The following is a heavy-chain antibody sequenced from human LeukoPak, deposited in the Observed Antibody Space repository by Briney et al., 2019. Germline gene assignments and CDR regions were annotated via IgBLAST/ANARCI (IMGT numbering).Heavy chain of an antibody. CDR1: GFSSSNYA. J-gene: IGHJ4*02. CDR3: AKSSYYDASGYYREYYFDY. V-gene: IGHV3-23*01. CDR2: ISGSGGST. Sequence: GGSLRLSCVPSGFSSSNYAMSWVRQAPGKGLEWVSSISGSGGSTHYADSVKGRFTISRDKTKNTLYLQMNSLRAEDTAVYYCAKSSYYDASGYYREYYFDYWGQGTLVTVSS. D-gene: IGHD3-22*01.